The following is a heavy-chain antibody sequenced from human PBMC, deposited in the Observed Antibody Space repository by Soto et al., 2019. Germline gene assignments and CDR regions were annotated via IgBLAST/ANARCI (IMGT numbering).Heavy chain of an antibody. Sequence: SGTLSLTCTVSGGSISSGDYYWSWIRQPPGNGLEWIGYIYYSGSTYYNPSLKSRVTISVDTSKNQFCLKLSSVTDADTAVYYCGSTQGGRSRNYYYGMDVRGQRTRV. D-gene: IGHD2-2*01. J-gene: IGHJ6*02. CDR3: GSTQGGRSRNYYYGMDV. V-gene: IGHV4-30-4*01. CDR1: GGSISSGDYY. CDR2: IYYSGST.